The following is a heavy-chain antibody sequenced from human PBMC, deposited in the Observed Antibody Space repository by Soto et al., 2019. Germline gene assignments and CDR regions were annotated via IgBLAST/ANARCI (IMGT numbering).Heavy chain of an antibody. CDR1: GFTFSNAW. CDR3: STDQRWDGGFGVDAFDI. V-gene: IGHV3-15*01. Sequence: GGSLRLSCAASGFTFSNAWMSWVRQAPGKGLEWVGRIKSKTDGGTTDYAAPVKGRFTISIDDSKNTLYLQMNSMKNEDTAVYYCSTDQRWDGGFGVDAFDIWGQGTMVTVSS. CDR2: IKSKTDGGTT. D-gene: IGHD3-10*01. J-gene: IGHJ3*02.